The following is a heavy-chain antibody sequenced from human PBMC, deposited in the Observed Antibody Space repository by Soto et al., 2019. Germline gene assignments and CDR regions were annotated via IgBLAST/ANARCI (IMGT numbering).Heavy chain of an antibody. J-gene: IGHJ4*02. CDR3: VRENYFDY. Sequence: GGSLRLSCVGSGFRFSTYWMGWVRQAPGKRLEWVANIRQDGTERSYADSVKGRFTISRDNAKNSLFLQMVSLGADDTAVYYCVRENYFDYWGQGTLVTVSS. CDR2: IRQDGTER. V-gene: IGHV3-7*01. CDR1: GFRFSTYW.